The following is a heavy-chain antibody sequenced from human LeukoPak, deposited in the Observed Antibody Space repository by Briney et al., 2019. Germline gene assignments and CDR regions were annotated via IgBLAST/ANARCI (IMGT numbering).Heavy chain of an antibody. CDR2: FDPEDGET. J-gene: IGHJ4*02. V-gene: IGHV1-24*01. CDR1: GYTLTELS. D-gene: IGHD4-23*01. CDR3: ARDQYRNGGNSFYY. Sequence: ASVKVSCKVSGYTLTELSMHWVRQAPGKGLEWMGGFDPEDGETIYAQKFQGRVTITADESTSTAYMELSSLRSEDTAVYYCARDQYRNGGNSFYYWGQGTPVTVSS.